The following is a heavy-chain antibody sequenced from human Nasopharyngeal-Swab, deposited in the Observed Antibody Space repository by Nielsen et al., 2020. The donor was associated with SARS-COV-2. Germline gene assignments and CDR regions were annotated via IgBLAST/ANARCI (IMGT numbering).Heavy chain of an antibody. V-gene: IGHV3-23*01. CDR3: AKDLREYCSSTSCTYYYYGMDV. CDR1: GFTFSSYA. CDR2: ISGSDGST. Sequence: GESLKISCAASGFTFSSYAMSWVRQAPGKGLEWVSAISGSDGSTYYADSVKGRFTISRDNSKNTLYLQMNSLRAEDTAVYYCAKDLREYCSSTSCTYYYYGMDVWGQGTTVTVSS. D-gene: IGHD2-2*01. J-gene: IGHJ6*02.